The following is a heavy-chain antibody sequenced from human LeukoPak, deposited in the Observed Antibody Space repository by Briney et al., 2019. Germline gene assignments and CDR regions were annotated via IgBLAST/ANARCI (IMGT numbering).Heavy chain of an antibody. CDR2: INYSGSI. D-gene: IGHD3-22*01. V-gene: IGHV4-59*08. CDR3: ASHNYYDSSGYYPMGY. J-gene: IGHJ4*02. Sequence: PSETLSLTCTASGGSVSGYYWSWIRQPPGQGLEWIGYINYSGSIKYNPSHKSRDTMAVDTSKSQLSLGLSSVTAADTAVYCCASHNYYDSSGYYPMGYWRQGTLVSVSS. CDR1: GGSVSGYY.